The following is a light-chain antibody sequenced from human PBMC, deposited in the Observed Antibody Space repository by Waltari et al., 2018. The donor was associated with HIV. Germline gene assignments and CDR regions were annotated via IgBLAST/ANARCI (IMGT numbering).Light chain of an antibody. CDR2: QDT. CDR1: KLGDKY. CDR3: QAWDIITAGVV. V-gene: IGLV3-1*01. Sequence: SYELTQPPSVSVSPGQTASITCSGDKLGDKYASWYQQKPGQSPVLVIYQDTNRASGIPERFSGSNSGNTATLTISGTQATDDADYYCQAWDIITAGVVFGGGIKLTVL. J-gene: IGLJ2*01.